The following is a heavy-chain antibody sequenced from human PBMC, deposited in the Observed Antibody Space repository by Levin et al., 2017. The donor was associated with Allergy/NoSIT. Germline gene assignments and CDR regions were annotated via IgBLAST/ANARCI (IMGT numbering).Heavy chain of an antibody. D-gene: IGHD3-10*01. Sequence: PGGSLRLSCAVSGGSISSSNWWSWVRQPPGKGLEWIGEIFHSGSTNYNPSLKSRVTISVDNSKNQFSLKLTSVTAADTAVYYCARAQFDVTMVRGRFDPWGQGTLVTVSS. CDR3: ARAQFDVTMVRGRFDP. CDR1: GGSISSSNW. V-gene: IGHV4-4*02. J-gene: IGHJ5*02. CDR2: IFHSGST.